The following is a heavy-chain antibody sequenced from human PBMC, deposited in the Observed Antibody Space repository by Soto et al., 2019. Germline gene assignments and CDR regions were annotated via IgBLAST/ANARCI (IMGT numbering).Heavy chain of an antibody. CDR1: GGSISSYY. Sequence: NPSETLSLTCTVSGGSISSYYWSWIRQPPGKGLEWIGYIYYSGSTNYNPSLKSRVTISVDTSKNQFSLKLSSVTAADTAVYYCARSRTPRWLPFDYWGQGTLVTVSS. V-gene: IGHV4-59*01. CDR3: ARSRTPRWLPFDY. D-gene: IGHD5-12*01. J-gene: IGHJ4*02. CDR2: IYYSGST.